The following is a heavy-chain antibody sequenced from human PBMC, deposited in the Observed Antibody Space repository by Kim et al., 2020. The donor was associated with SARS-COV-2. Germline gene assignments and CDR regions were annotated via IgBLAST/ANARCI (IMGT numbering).Heavy chain of an antibody. CDR3: ARRCSSSWSFDY. D-gene: IGHD6-13*01. Sequence: YYNPSLKRRVTISVDTSKNQFSLKLSSVTAADTAVYYCARRCSSSWSFDYWGQGTLVTVSS. J-gene: IGHJ4*02. V-gene: IGHV4-39*01.